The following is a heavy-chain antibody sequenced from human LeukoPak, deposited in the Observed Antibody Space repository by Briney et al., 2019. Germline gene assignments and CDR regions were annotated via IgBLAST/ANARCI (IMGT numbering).Heavy chain of an antibody. D-gene: IGHD2-2*01. CDR2: ISYDGSNK. CDR3: ARGGYCSSTSCIWAFDY. V-gene: IGHV3-30-3*01. CDR1: GFTFSSYA. Sequence: GGSLRLSCAASGFTFSSYAMHWVRQAPGKGLEWVAVISYDGSNKYYADSVKGRFTISRDNSKNTLHLQMSSLRAEDTAVYYCARGGYCSSTSCIWAFDYWGQGTLATVSS. J-gene: IGHJ4*02.